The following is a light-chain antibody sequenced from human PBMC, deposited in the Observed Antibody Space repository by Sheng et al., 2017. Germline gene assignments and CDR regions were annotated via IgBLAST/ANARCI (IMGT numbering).Light chain of an antibody. Sequence: EIVLTQSPGTLSLSPGERATLSCRASQSLTSNSLAWHQQRPGQAPRLLIYDASKRASGIPDRFSGSGSRTDFTLTINRLEPEDFAVYYCQQRSSWPLTFGGGTKVEIK. V-gene: IGKV3D-20*02. CDR3: QQRSSWPLT. J-gene: IGKJ4*01. CDR1: QSLTSNS. CDR2: DAS.